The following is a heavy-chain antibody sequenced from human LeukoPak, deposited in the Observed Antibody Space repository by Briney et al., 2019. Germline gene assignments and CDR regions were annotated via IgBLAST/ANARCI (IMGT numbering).Heavy chain of an antibody. CDR3: ARAEYSSSVRFDY. V-gene: IGHV4-61*02. CDR2: IYTSGST. CDR1: GGSISSGSYY. J-gene: IGHJ4*02. Sequence: PSETLSLTCTVSGGSISSGSYYWSWIRQPAGKGLEWIGRIYTSGSTNYNPSLKSRVTISVDTSKNQFSLKLSSVTAADTAVYYCARAEYSSSVRFDYWGQGTLVTVSS. D-gene: IGHD6-6*01.